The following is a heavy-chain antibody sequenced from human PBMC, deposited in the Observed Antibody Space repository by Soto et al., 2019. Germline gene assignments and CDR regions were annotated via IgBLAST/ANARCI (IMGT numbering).Heavy chain of an antibody. J-gene: IGHJ6*02. CDR3: ARRYCASDNCPLFYYFVDL. CDR1: GGTFNKFA. D-gene: IGHD2-21*02. CDR2: IIPVFRSA. V-gene: IGHV1-69*01. Sequence: VQLVQSGAEVKKPGPSVKVSCKASGGTFNKFAFSWVLQAPGQGFEWMGGIIPVFRSANYAQRFLGRITITADEYTSTVYLYLNDLRSDDTAVYYCARRYCASDNCPLFYYFVDLWGLGTTVTVSS.